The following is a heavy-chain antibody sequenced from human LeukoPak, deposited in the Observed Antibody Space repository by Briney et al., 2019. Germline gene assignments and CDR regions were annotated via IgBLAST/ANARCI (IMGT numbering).Heavy chain of an antibody. Sequence: GGSLRLSCAASGLTFSSYGMHWVRQAPGKGLEWVAVIWYDGSNKYYADSVKGRFTISRDNFKNTLYLQMNSLRAEDTAVYYCARDPGGSGGYSYGPLARFNYYYGMDVWGQGTTVTVSS. V-gene: IGHV3-33*01. J-gene: IGHJ6*02. CDR3: ARDPGGSGGYSYGPLARFNYYYGMDV. D-gene: IGHD5-18*01. CDR2: IWYDGSNK. CDR1: GLTFSSYG.